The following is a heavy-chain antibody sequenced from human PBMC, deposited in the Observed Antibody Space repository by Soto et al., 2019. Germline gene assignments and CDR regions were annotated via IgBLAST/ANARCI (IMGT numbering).Heavy chain of an antibody. CDR1: SVPITEYS. CDR2: YFDSGRN. CDR3: PRGGSMLRGRNFFDA. V-gene: IGHV4-59*01. Sequence: SETLSLTCNVSSVPITEYSWSWVRQSPGKGLEWIGNYFDSGRNMYNPSLKSRVTISVDTXXXXXXXXXXXXXXXXXXVSHCPRGGSMLRGRNFFDAWGQAVPVTVS. J-gene: IGHJ4*02. D-gene: IGHD3-10*01.